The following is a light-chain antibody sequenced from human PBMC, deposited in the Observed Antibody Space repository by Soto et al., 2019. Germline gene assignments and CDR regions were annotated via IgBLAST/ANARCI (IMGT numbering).Light chain of an antibody. CDR3: QQYTNLVT. CDR2: KAS. Sequence: DIQMTQSPSTLSASVGDRVTITCRASQSVDRWLAWYQQRPGKAPKALIYKASNLESGVPSRFSGSGSGTEFTLTITSLQSGDIATYYCQQYTNLVTFGPGTMVEMK. V-gene: IGKV1-5*03. CDR1: QSVDRW. J-gene: IGKJ1*01.